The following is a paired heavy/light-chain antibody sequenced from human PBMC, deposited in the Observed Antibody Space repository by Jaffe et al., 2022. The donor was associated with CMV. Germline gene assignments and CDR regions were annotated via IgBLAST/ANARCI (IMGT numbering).Light chain of an antibody. Sequence: QTVVTQEPSLTVSPGGTVTLTCASSTGAVTSGYYPNWFQQKPGQAPRALIYSTSNKHSWTPARFSGSLLGGKAALTLSGVQPEDEAEYYCLLYYGGWVFGGGTKLTVL. CDR3: LLYYGGWV. J-gene: IGLJ3*02. V-gene: IGLV7-43*01. CDR2: STS. CDR1: TGAVTSGYY.
Heavy chain of an antibody. CDR1: GYTFTSYG. D-gene: IGHD3-22*01. Sequence: QVQLVQSGAEVKKPGASVKVSCKASGYTFTSYGISWVRQAPGQGLEWMGWISAYNGNTNYAQKLQGRVTMTTDTSTSTAYMELRSLRSDDTAVYYCARDVSREYYYDSSGYYLVWYFDLWGRGTLVTVSS. J-gene: IGHJ2*01. V-gene: IGHV1-18*04. CDR3: ARDVSREYYYDSSGYYLVWYFDL. CDR2: ISAYNGNT.